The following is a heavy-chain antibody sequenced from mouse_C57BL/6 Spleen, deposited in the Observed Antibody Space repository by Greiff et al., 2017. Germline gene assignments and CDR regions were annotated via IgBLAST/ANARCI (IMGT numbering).Heavy chain of an antibody. Sequence: VQLQQSGAELAKPGASVKLSCKASGYTFTSYWMHWVKQRPGQGLEWIGYVNPSSGYTKYNQKLKDKATLTADKSSSTAYMQLCSLTYEDSAVYCCASQSLITGTDYWGQGTSVTVSS. J-gene: IGHJ4*01. V-gene: IGHV1-7*01. CDR2: VNPSSGYT. CDR3: ASQSLITGTDY. CDR1: GYTFTSYW. D-gene: IGHD4-1*01.